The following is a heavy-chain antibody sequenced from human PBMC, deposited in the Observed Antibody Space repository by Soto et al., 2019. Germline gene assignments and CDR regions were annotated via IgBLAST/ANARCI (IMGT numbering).Heavy chain of an antibody. CDR2: IIPILGIA. J-gene: IGHJ4*02. CDR3: ARGRELYSGYDSGYFDY. D-gene: IGHD5-12*01. CDR1: GGTFSSYT. Sequence: GASVKVSCKASGGTFSSYTISWVRQAPGQGLEWMGRIIPILGIANYAQKFQGRVTITADKSTSTAYMELSSLRSEDTAVYYCARGRELYSGYDSGYFDYWGQGTLVTVSS. V-gene: IGHV1-69*02.